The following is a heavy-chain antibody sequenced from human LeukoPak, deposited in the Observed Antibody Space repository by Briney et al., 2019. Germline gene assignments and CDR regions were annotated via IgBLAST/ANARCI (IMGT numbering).Heavy chain of an antibody. J-gene: IGHJ5*02. CDR2: IYYSGST. D-gene: IGHD6-19*01. V-gene: IGHV4-61*01. CDR1: GYSISSGYY. CDR3: AKGAGPPWFDP. Sequence: SETLSLTCTVSGYSISSGYYWGWIRQPPGKGLEWIGYIYYSGSTNYNPSLKSRVTISVDTSKNQFSLKLSSVTAADTAVYYCAKGAGPPWFDPWGQGTLVTVSS.